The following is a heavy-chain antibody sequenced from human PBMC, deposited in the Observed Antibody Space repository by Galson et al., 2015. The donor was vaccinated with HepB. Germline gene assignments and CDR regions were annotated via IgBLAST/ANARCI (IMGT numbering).Heavy chain of an antibody. CDR2: INPSGGST. CDR1: GYTFTSYY. V-gene: IGHV1-46*01. J-gene: IGHJ4*02. D-gene: IGHD5-24*01. Sequence: SVKVSCKASGYTFTSYYMHWVRQAPGQGLEWMGIINPSGGSTSYAQRFQGRVSMTRDTSTSTVYMELSNLRSEDTAVYYCARDLDGYNSFDYWGQGTLVTVSS. CDR3: ARDLDGYNSFDY.